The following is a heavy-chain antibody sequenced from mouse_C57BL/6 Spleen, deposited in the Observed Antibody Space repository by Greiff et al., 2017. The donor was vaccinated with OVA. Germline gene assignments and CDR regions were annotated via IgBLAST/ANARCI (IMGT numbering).Heavy chain of an antibody. V-gene: IGHV8-12*01. J-gene: IGHJ2*01. CDR2: IYWDDDK. CDR3: ARRADSSGPFDY. Sequence: ESGPGILKSSQTLSLTCYFSGFSLSTSGMGVSWIRQPSGKGLEWLAHIYWDDDKRYNPSLKSRLTISKDTSRNQVFLKITSVDTADTATYYSARRADSSGPFDYWGQGTTLTVSS. CDR1: GFSLSTSGMG. D-gene: IGHD3-2*02.